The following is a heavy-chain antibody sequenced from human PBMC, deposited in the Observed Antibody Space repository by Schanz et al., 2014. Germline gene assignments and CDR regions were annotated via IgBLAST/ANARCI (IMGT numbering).Heavy chain of an antibody. V-gene: IGHV3-74*02. D-gene: IGHD1-7*01. CDR3: AMGGYQLHH. CDR1: GFTFSSYA. Sequence: GQLVESGGGVVQPGRSLRLSCAASGFTFSSYAMHWVRQAPGKGLEWVSHINSDGTTTTYADSVKGRFTISRDNAENTLYLQMNSLRVEDTAVYYCAMGGYQLHHWGQGTLVTVSS. J-gene: IGHJ4*02. CDR2: INSDGTTT.